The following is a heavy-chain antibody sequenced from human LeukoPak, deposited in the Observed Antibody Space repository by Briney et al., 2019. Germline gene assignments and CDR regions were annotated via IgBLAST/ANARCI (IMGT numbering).Heavy chain of an antibody. D-gene: IGHD3-22*01. CDR1: GYTFTGYY. J-gene: IGHJ4*02. Sequence: ASVKVSCKASGYTFTGYYMHWVRQAPGQGLEWMGWINPNSGGTNYAQKFQGRVTMTRDTSISTAYMELSRLRSDDTAVYYCARGTVRTYYYDSSGYYPPFDYWGQGTLVTVSS. V-gene: IGHV1-2*02. CDR3: ARGTVRTYYYDSSGYYPPFDY. CDR2: INPNSGGT.